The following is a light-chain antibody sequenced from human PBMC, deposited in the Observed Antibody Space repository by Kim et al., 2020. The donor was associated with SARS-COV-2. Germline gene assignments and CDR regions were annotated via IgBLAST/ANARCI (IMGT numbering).Light chain of an antibody. CDR3: QQTYSFPYT. V-gene: IGKV1-39*01. Sequence: DTQMTQSPSSLSASVGDRVTITCRASQSITSYLNWYQQLPRKAPKLLIYAASSLQSGVPSRFSGSGSRTDFTLTISSLQPEDFATYYCQQTYSFPYTFGQGTKLEI. CDR1: QSITSY. CDR2: AAS. J-gene: IGKJ2*01.